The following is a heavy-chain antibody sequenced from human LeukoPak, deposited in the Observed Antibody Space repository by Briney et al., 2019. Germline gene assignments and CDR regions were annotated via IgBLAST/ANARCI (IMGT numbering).Heavy chain of an antibody. CDR3: ARIPPGYYDSSGYYYYYYYMDV. D-gene: IGHD3-22*01. CDR1: GYTFTSYG. V-gene: IGHV1-18*01. Sequence: ASVKVSCRASGYTFTSYGISWVRQAPGQGLEWMGWISAYNGNTNYAQKLQGRVTMTTDTSTSTAYMELRSLRSDDTAVYYCARIPPGYYDSSGYYYYYYYMDVWGKGTTVTVSS. CDR2: ISAYNGNT. J-gene: IGHJ6*03.